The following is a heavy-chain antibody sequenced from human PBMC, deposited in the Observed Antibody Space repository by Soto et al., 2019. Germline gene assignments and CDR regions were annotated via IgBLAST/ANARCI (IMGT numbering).Heavy chain of an antibody. J-gene: IGHJ6*02. Sequence: SETLSLTCTVSGGSISSGDYYWSWIRQPPGKGLEWIGYIYYSGSTYYNPSLKSRVTISVDTSKNQFSLKLSSVTAADTAVYYGARGPMIYYYGMDVWGQGTTVTVSS. CDR2: IYYSGST. D-gene: IGHD3-16*01. CDR3: ARGPMIYYYGMDV. CDR1: GGSISSGDYY. V-gene: IGHV4-30-4*01.